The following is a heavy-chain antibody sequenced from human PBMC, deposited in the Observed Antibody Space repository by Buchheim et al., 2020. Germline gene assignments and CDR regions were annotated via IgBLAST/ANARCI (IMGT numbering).Heavy chain of an antibody. Sequence: QVLLQESGPGLVKPSQTLSLTCSVSGDSIRSGGYYWSWIRQHPGMGLEWIGYMYYSGTTYYNPSLRSRVTISLDTAKNQLSLKLNSVTAADTAVYYCARRDGFNQVFDFWGRGTL. CDR2: MYYSGTT. V-gene: IGHV4-31*03. CDR3: ARRDGFNQVFDF. CDR1: GDSIRSGGYY. J-gene: IGHJ4*02. D-gene: IGHD5-24*01.